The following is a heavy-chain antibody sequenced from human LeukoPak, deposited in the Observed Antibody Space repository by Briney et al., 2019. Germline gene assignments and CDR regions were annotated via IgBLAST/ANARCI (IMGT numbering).Heavy chain of an antibody. V-gene: IGHV3-30-3*01. D-gene: IGHD6-19*01. CDR3: ERDRHYPQWLAPRGEYGMDA. CDR1: GFTFSSWA. J-gene: IGHJ6*02. CDR2: ISYDGSNK. Sequence: GGSLRLSCAASGFTFSSWAMHWVRQAPGKGLEWVAVISYDGSNKYYADSVKGRFTISRDNSKNTLYLQMNSLRAEDTAVYYCERDRHYPQWLAPRGEYGMDAWGQGTPVTVSS.